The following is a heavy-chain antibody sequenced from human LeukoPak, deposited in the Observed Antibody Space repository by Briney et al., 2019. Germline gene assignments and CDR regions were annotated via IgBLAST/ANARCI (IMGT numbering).Heavy chain of an antibody. CDR3: ARAAYYYGSGSYSGRYYFDY. D-gene: IGHD3-10*01. CDR2: IYSGGST. J-gene: IGHJ4*02. V-gene: IGHV3-66*01. Sequence: GGSLRLSCAASGFTVSSNYMSWVRQAPGKGLEWVSVIYSGGSTYYAESVKGRFTISRDNSKNTLYLQMNSLRAEDTAVYYCARAAYYYGSGSYSGRYYFDYWGQGTLVTVSS. CDR1: GFTVSSNY.